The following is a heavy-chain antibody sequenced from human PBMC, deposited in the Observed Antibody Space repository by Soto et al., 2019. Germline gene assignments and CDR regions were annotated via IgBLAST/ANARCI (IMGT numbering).Heavy chain of an antibody. CDR1: GYTFTSYG. Sequence: QVQLVQSGAEVKKPGASVKVSCKASGYTFTSYGISWVRQAPGQGLEWMGWISAYNGNTNYAQKLQGRVTMTTDTSTSTGDLELGRLRSDYTAVYFCASDRGYCSGGSCWTHFDYWGQGTLVTVSS. J-gene: IGHJ4*02. CDR2: ISAYNGNT. V-gene: IGHV1-18*01. D-gene: IGHD2-15*01. CDR3: ASDRGYCSGGSCWTHFDY.